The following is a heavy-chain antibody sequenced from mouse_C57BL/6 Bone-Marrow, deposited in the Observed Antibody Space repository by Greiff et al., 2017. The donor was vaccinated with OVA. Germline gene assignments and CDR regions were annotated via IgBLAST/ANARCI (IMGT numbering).Heavy chain of an antibody. Sequence: VKLQQPGAELVMPGASVKLSCKASGYTFTSYWMHWVKQRPGQGLEWIGEIDPSDSYTNYNQKFKGKSTLTVDKSSSTAYMQLSSLTSEDSAVYYCARSDYGSSYDYWGQGTTLTVSS. V-gene: IGHV1-69*01. CDR1: GYTFTSYW. J-gene: IGHJ2*01. CDR2: IDPSDSYT. CDR3: ARSDYGSSYDY. D-gene: IGHD1-1*01.